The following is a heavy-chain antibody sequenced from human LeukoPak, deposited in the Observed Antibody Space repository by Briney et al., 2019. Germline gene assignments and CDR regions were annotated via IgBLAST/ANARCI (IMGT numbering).Heavy chain of an antibody. V-gene: IGHV3-23*01. D-gene: IGHD2-8*01. CDR1: GFTFRSYA. J-gene: IGHJ6*03. Sequence: GGSLRLSCAASGFTFRSYAMSWVRQAPGRGLEWVSGFSGSGGTTYYADSVKGRFTISRDNSKNTLYLQMNSLRAEDTAVYYCANGNRCTSPNCLGYYYFYMDVWGKGTTVTVSS. CDR2: FSGSGGTT. CDR3: ANGNRCTSPNCLGYYYFYMDV.